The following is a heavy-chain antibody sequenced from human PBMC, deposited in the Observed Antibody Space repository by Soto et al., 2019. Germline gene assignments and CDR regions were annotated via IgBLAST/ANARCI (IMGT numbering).Heavy chain of an antibody. V-gene: IGHV1-8*01. J-gene: IGHJ5*02. CDR1: GYTFTSYD. CDR2: MNPNSGNT. Sequence: QVQLVQSGAEVKKPGASVKVSCKASGYTFTSYDINWVRQATGQGLEWMGWMNPNSGNTGYAQKFQGRVTMTRNTSISTAYMELSSLRSEDTAVYYCARGPYYDLWSGLRVADWFDPWGQGTLVTVSS. D-gene: IGHD3-3*01. CDR3: ARGPYYDLWSGLRVADWFDP.